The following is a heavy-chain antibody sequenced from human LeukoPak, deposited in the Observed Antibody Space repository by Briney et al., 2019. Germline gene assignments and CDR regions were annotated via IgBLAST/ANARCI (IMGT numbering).Heavy chain of an antibody. CDR2: INPGSEST. Sequence: ASVKVSCKASGYTFTSYYMHWVRQAPGQGLEWMGIINPGSESTSYAQKVQGRVTMTRDTSTSTLYMELSSLRSEDTAVYYCARGDRLFDYWGQGTLVTVSS. D-gene: IGHD3-16*01. V-gene: IGHV1-46*01. CDR3: ARGDRLFDY. CDR1: GYTFTSYY. J-gene: IGHJ4*02.